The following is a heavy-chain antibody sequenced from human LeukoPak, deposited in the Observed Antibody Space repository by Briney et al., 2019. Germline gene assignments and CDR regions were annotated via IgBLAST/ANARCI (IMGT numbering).Heavy chain of an antibody. CDR2: IKQDGSEK. D-gene: IGHD3-3*01. CDR3: ARDTRGNVRFLEWLSLGGDYYYYYGMDV. Sequence: GGSLRLSCAASGFTFSSYWMSWVRQAPGKGLEWVANIKQDGSEKYYVDSVKGRFTISRDNAKNSLYLQMNSLRAEDTAVYYCARDTRGNVRFLEWLSLGGDYYYYYGMDVWGQGTTVIVSS. J-gene: IGHJ6*02. V-gene: IGHV3-7*03. CDR1: GFTFSSYW.